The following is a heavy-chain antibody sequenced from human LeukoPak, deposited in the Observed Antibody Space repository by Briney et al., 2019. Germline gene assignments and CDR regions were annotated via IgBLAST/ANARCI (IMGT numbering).Heavy chain of an antibody. J-gene: IGHJ4*02. V-gene: IGHV3-21*01. CDR2: ISSSSSYI. CDR1: GFTFSSYS. D-gene: IGHD6-19*01. Sequence: GGSLRLSCAASGFTFSSYSMNWVGQAPGKGLEWVSSISSSSSYIYYADSVKGRFTISRDNAKNSLYLQMNSLRAEDTAVYYCARVDSSGWYGQGYWGQGTLVTVSS. CDR3: ARVDSSGWYGQGY.